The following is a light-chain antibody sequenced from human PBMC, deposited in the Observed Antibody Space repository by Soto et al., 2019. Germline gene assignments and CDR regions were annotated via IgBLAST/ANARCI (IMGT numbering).Light chain of an antibody. J-gene: IGKJ1*01. CDR1: QNIDRF. V-gene: IGKV1-39*01. CDR3: QQSYSNPPT. Sequence: DIQMTQSPSSLSASVGDTVTISCRASQNIDRFINWYQQKPGKAPKLLIYSSYTLESGVPPRFTGGGSGTDFTLTVSSLQPEGSASYYCQQSYSNPPTFGQGTKVEIK. CDR2: SSY.